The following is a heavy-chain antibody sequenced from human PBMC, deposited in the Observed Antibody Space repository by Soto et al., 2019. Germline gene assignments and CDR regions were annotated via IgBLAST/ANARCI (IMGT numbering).Heavy chain of an antibody. CDR3: AREGWGSVRALDV. J-gene: IGHJ6*02. V-gene: IGHV3-30-3*01. CDR1: GFTFSSYA. Sequence: QVQLVESGGGVVQPGRSLRLSCAASGFTFSSYAMHWVRQAPGKGLEWVAVISYDGSNKYYADSVKGRFTISRDNSKNTLYLQMTSLRAEATAVYYWAREGWGSVRALDVWGQGTTVTVSS. D-gene: IGHD3-10*01. CDR2: ISYDGSNK.